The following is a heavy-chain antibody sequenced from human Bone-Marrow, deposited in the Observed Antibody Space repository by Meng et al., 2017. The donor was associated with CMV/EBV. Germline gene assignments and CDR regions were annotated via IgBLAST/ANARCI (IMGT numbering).Heavy chain of an antibody. J-gene: IGHJ6*02. CDR1: GGSISSSSYY. D-gene: IGHD6-19*01. CDR3: ARVSWQWLGWGSV. V-gene: IGHV4-61*01. CDR2: IYYSGST. Sequence: GSLRLSCTVSGGSISSSSYYWSWIRQPPGKGLEWIGYIYYSGSTNYNPSLKSRVTISVDTSKNQFSLKLSSVTAADTAVYYCARVSWQWLGWGSVWGQGTTVTVSS.